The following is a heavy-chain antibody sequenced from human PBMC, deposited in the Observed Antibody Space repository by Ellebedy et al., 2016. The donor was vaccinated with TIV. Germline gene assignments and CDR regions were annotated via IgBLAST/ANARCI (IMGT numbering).Heavy chain of an antibody. CDR1: GFTFSSYA. D-gene: IGHD6-19*01. Sequence: GESLKISCAASGFTFSSYAMSWVRQAPGKGLEWISTISSPGSRTYYADSVEGRFVISRDNSKKTLSLQMNSLRSEDTAVYYCAKDGYSSGWYTLGPDAFDIWGQGTMVTVSS. J-gene: IGHJ3*02. CDR3: AKDGYSSGWYTLGPDAFDI. V-gene: IGHV3-23*01. CDR2: ISSPGSRT.